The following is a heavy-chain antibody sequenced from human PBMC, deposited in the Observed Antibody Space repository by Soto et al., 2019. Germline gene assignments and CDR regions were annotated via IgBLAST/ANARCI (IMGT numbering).Heavy chain of an antibody. D-gene: IGHD3-16*01. Sequence: QVQLVESGGGVVQPGRSLRLSCAASGFTFSSYGMHWVRQAPGKGLEWVGVISYDGSNKYYADSVKGRFTISRDNSKNTVYLEMNSLRAEDTAVYYCAKGKKFDIMNTFGGVYPCGQGTLVTVSS. J-gene: IGHJ5*02. CDR1: GFTFSSYG. CDR3: AKGKKFDIMNTFGGVYP. CDR2: ISYDGSNK. V-gene: IGHV3-30*18.